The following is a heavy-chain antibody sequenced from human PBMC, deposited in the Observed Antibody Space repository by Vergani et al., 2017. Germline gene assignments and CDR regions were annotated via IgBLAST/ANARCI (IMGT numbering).Heavy chain of an antibody. CDR3: ARVRVPYSSGWYFDYFDY. D-gene: IGHD6-19*01. Sequence: QVQLVQSGAEVKKPGASVKVSCKASGYTFTSYDINWVRQATGQGLEWMGWMNPNSGNTGYAQKFQGRVTITADKSTSTAYMELSILRSEDTAVYYCARVRVPYSSGWYFDYFDYWGQGTLVTVSS. J-gene: IGHJ4*02. CDR2: MNPNSGNT. CDR1: GYTFTSYD. V-gene: IGHV1-8*01.